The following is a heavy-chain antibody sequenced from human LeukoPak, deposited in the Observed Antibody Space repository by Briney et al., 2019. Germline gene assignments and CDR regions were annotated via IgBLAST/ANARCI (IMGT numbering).Heavy chain of an antibody. CDR3: ASTYCSSTSCYGSRRVGYFDY. V-gene: IGHV1-8*01. D-gene: IGHD2-2*01. J-gene: IGHJ4*02. Sequence: ASVKVSCKASGYTFTSYDINWVRQATGQGLEWMGWMNPNSGNTGYAQKFQGRVTMTRNTSISTAYMELSSLRSEDTAVYYCASTYCSSTSCYGSRRVGYFDYWGQGTLVTVSS. CDR1: GYTFTSYD. CDR2: MNPNSGNT.